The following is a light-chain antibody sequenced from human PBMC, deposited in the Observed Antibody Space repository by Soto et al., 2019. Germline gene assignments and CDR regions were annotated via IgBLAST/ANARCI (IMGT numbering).Light chain of an antibody. J-gene: IGKJ4*01. CDR1: QGISWW. Sequence: DIQMTQSPSSVSASVGDRVTITCRASQGISWWLAWYQQRPGKAPKLLIYGASILKGGFPSRFSGSGSGTDFTLTISSLQPEDFATYDCQQANSFPRTFGGGTKVEIK. V-gene: IGKV1D-12*01. CDR3: QQANSFPRT. CDR2: GAS.